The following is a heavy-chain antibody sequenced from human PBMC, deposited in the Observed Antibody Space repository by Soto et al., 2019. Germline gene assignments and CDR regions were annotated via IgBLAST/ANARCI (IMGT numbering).Heavy chain of an antibody. Sequence: LRLSCAASGFTFTNYGMHWVRQAPGKGLEWVAVISYDGSNKYYADSVKGRFSISRDNSKNTVYLQMNSLRAEDTAVYYCARALFDYWGQGTQVTVSS. J-gene: IGHJ4*02. CDR2: ISYDGSNK. CDR3: ARALFDY. V-gene: IGHV3-33*01. CDR1: GFTFTNYG.